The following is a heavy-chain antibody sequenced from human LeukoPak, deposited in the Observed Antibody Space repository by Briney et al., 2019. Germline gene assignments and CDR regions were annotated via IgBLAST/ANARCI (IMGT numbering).Heavy chain of an antibody. J-gene: IGHJ3*02. CDR2: IYHSGST. CDR3: VRRTNGVCYTACDAFDI. D-gene: IGHD2-8*01. V-gene: IGHV4-38-2*01. CDR1: GYSISSGYY. Sequence: SETLSLTCAVSGYSISSGYYWGWIRQPPGKGLEWIGSIYHSGSTYYNPSLKSRVTISVDTSKNQFSLKLSSVTAADTAVYYCVRRTNGVCYTACDAFDIWGQGTMVTVSS.